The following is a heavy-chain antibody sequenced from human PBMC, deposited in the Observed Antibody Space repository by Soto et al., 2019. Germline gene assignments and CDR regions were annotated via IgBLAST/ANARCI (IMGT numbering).Heavy chain of an antibody. Sequence: GVSLKVAWKSWDYGFAMYCSVWLRQMPGKGLEWMGIIYPGDSDTRYSPSLQGQVTISADKSISTAYLQWSSLRASHNAIYYCARQLGQYSTTSYAFDTRAQGKTVPVSS. D-gene: IGHD6-6*01. CDR3: ARQLGQYSTTSYAFDT. CDR1: DYGFAMYC. V-gene: IGHV5-51*01. CDR2: IYPGDSDT. J-gene: IGHJ3*02.